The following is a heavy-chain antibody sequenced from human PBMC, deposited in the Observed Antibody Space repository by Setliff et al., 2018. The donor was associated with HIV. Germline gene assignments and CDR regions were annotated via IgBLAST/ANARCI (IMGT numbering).Heavy chain of an antibody. CDR2: MSYSGST. Sequence: PSETLSLTCTVSGGSLGNSNYYWGWIRQPPGKGLEWIGSMSYSGSTYYNPYLKSRVTISVDTSKKQFSLKLSSVTAADTAVYYCARLNLKQWVQRIDSWGQGTLVTVSS. CDR3: ARLNLKQWVQRIDS. D-gene: IGHD6-19*01. V-gene: IGHV4-39*01. CDR1: GGSLGNSNYY. J-gene: IGHJ5*01.